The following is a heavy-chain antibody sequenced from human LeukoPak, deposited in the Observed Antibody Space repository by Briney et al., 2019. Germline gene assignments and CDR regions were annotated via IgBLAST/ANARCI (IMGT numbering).Heavy chain of an antibody. V-gene: IGHV1-18*01. J-gene: IGHJ4*02. CDR1: GYTFTSYG. CDR2: ISAYIGNT. Sequence: GASVKVSCKASGYTFTSYGISWVRQAPGQGLEWMGWISAYIGNTNYAQKLQGRVTMTTDTSTSTAYMELRSLRSDDTAVYYCAISIAAAGTDYWGQGTLVTVSS. D-gene: IGHD6-13*01. CDR3: AISIAAAGTDY.